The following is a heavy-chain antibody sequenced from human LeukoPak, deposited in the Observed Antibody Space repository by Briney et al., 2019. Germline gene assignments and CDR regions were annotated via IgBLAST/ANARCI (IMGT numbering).Heavy chain of an antibody. CDR3: ARQAVGATRDY. D-gene: IGHD1-26*01. CDR1: GGSISSSSYY. CDR2: INHSGST. J-gene: IGHJ4*02. Sequence: SETLSLTCTVSGGSISSSSYYWGWIRQPPGKGLEWIGEINHSGSTNYNPSLKSRVTISVDTSKNQFSLKLSSVTAADTAVYYCARQAVGATRDYWGQGTLVTVSS. V-gene: IGHV4-39*01.